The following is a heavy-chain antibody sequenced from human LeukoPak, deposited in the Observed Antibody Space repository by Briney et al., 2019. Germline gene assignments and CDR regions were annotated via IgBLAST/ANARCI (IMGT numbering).Heavy chain of an antibody. J-gene: IGHJ6*03. CDR1: GGSISSNSDY. D-gene: IGHD4-17*01. V-gene: IGHV4-39*07. CDR2: IYYSGST. Sequence: SETLSLTCTVSGGSISSNSDYWGWIRQSPGKGLEWIGSIYYSGSTNYNPSLKSRVTISVDTSKNQFSLKLSSVTAADTAVYYCARRRGGDYGMYYYYMDVWGKGTTVTVSS. CDR3: ARRRGGDYGMYYYYMDV.